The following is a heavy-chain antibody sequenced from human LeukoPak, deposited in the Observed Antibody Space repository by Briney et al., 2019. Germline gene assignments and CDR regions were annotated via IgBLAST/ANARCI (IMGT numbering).Heavy chain of an antibody. CDR2: INNDGSST. J-gene: IGHJ4*02. V-gene: IGHV3-74*01. D-gene: IGHD2-8*02. CDR1: GFTFSSYW. Sequence: PAGSLRLSCAASGFTFSSYWMHWVRQAPGKGLVWVSRINNDGSSTSYADSVKGRFTISRDDAKNTLYLQMNSLRAEDTAVYYCARVWSYYYFDYWGQGALVTVSS. CDR3: ARVWSYYYFDY.